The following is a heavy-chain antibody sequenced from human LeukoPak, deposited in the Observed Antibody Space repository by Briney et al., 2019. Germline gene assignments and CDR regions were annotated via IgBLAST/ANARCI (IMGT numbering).Heavy chain of an antibody. J-gene: IGHJ1*01. CDR3: ARQTSYDISTGYYPDQFSAEYFQH. Sequence: SETLSLTCTVSGGSISSSSYYWGWIRQPPGKGLEWIGSIYYSGSTYYNPSLKSRVTISVDTSKNQFSLKLSSVTAADTAVYYCARQTSYDISTGYYPDQFSAEYFQHWGQGTLVTVSS. V-gene: IGHV4-39*01. D-gene: IGHD3-9*01. CDR1: GGSISSSSYY. CDR2: IYYSGST.